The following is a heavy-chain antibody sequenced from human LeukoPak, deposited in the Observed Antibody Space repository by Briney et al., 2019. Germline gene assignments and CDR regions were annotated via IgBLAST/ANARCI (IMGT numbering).Heavy chain of an antibody. CDR2: INPSGRT. J-gene: IGHJ4*02. CDR1: SGSLSDKY. CDR3: ARLSGYHFNY. D-gene: IGHD5-12*01. V-gene: IGHV4-34*01. Sequence: SETLSLTCGVYSGSLSDKYWSWIRQPPGKGLEWIGEINPSGRTNYNPSLKSRVTMSIDTSKNQFSLKLSSVTAADTAVYYCARLSGYHFNYWGQGALVTVSS.